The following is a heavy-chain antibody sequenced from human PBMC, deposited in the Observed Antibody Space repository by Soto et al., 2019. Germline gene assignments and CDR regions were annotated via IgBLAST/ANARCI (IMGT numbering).Heavy chain of an antibody. D-gene: IGHD6-13*01. V-gene: IGHV4-61*08. CDR3: ARANIAAAGTIYDP. J-gene: IGHJ5*02. Sequence: QVKLQESGPGLVKPSETLSLTCTVSGDSVSSGAYYWSWVRQPPGKGLEWIGYIYYNAITNYNPSLKSRHTILVDTPTSEISLTLNSVTAADTAVYYCARANIAAAGTIYDPWGQGVLVTVSA. CDR2: IYYNAIT. CDR1: GDSVSSGAYY.